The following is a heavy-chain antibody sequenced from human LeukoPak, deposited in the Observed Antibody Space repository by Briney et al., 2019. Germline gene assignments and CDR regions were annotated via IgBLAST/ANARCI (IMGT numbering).Heavy chain of an antibody. V-gene: IGHV3-7*01. CDR3: ARGTLYRGWSYYLDF. D-gene: IGHD6-19*01. Sequence: GGSLRLSCVASGFRFSSHWMSWVRHTPGKGLEWVANINQDGSTKYYRDFAKGRFTISRDNAQNSLYLQINSLRAEDTAVYYCARGTLYRGWSYYLDFWGQGSQVTVSS. J-gene: IGHJ4*02. CDR2: INQDGSTK. CDR1: GFRFSSHW.